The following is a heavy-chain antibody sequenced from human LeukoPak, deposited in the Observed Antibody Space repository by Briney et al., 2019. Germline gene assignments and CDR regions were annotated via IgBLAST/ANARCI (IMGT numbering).Heavy chain of an antibody. CDR1: GGSFSGYY. Sequence: PSETLSLTCAVYGGSFSGYYWSWIRQPPGKGLEWIGEINHSGSTDYNPSLKSRVTISVDTSKNQFSLRLSSVTAADTAVYYCARRITIFGVVMAGFDPWGQGTLVTVSS. CDR2: INHSGST. V-gene: IGHV4-34*01. D-gene: IGHD3-3*01. J-gene: IGHJ5*02. CDR3: ARRITIFGVVMAGFDP.